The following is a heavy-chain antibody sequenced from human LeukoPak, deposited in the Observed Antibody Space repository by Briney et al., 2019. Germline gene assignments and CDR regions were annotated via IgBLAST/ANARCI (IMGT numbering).Heavy chain of an antibody. Sequence: PSETLSLTCTVSGGSISSSSYYWGWIRQPPGEGLEWIGSISYSGSTYYNPSLKSRVTISVDTSKNQFSLKLSSVTAADTAVYYRARHRSTVLGGTLRIFDYWGQGTLVTVSS. V-gene: IGHV4-39*01. CDR3: ARHRSTVLGGTLRIFDY. CDR1: GGSISSSSYY. D-gene: IGHD1-26*01. CDR2: ISYSGST. J-gene: IGHJ4*02.